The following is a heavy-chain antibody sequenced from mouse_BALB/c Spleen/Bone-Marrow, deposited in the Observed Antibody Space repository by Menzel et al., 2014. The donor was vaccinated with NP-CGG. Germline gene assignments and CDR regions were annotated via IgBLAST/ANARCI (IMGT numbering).Heavy chain of an antibody. J-gene: IGHJ3*01. CDR3: AAYCCGSSLFAY. CDR2: IDPANVNT. Sequence: EVQLQQSGAELVKPGASVKLSCTASGFNIKNTYIHWVKQRPEQGLEWIGRIDPANVNTKYDPKFQGKATITADTSSSTAYLQLSNLTSEDTTVYYCAAYCCGSSLFAYWGQGTLVTVSA. CDR1: GFNIKNTY. V-gene: IGHV14-3*02. D-gene: IGHD1-1*01.